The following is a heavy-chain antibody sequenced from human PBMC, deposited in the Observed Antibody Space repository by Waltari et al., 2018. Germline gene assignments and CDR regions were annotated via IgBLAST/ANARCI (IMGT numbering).Heavy chain of an antibody. CDR2: IYHSGSP. J-gene: IGHJ4*02. CDR1: GYSISRGYY. D-gene: IGHD7-27*01. Sequence: QVQLQESGPGLVKPSETLSLTCAVSGYSISRGYYWGWIRQPPGKGREGIGSIYHSGSPYYNPSLKSRVTISVDTSKNQFSLKLSSVTAADTAVYYCARHEPGETFDYWGQGTLVTVSS. CDR3: ARHEPGETFDY. V-gene: IGHV4-38-2*01.